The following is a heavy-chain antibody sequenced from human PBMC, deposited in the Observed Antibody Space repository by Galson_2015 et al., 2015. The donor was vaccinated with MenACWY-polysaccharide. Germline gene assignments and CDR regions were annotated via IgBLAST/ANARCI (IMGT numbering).Heavy chain of an antibody. V-gene: IGHV3-23*01. CDR2: TTGSGGKT. J-gene: IGHJ4*02. CDR1: GFTFSSYA. CDR3: AKGQRWELPLDS. Sequence: SVRISCAASGFTFSSYAMRWVRQAPGKGLEWVSATTGSGGKTYYADSVKGRFTISRDNSKNTLFLQMNSLRVEDTAVYHCAKGQRWELPLDSWGQGTLVTVSS. D-gene: IGHD1-26*01.